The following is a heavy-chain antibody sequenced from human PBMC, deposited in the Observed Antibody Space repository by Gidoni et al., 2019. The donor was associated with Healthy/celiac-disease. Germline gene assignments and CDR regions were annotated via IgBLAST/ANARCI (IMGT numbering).Heavy chain of an antibody. V-gene: IGHV4-59*08. Sequence: QVQLQESGPGLVKPSATLSLTCTVSGGSISSYYWSWIRQPPGKGLEWIGYSYDSGSTNYNPSLKSRVTISVDTSKNQFSRKLSSVTAADTAVYYCARSYGDYDPSLFDYWGQGTLVTVSS. CDR1: GGSISSYY. J-gene: IGHJ4*02. CDR2: SYDSGST. D-gene: IGHD4-17*01. CDR3: ARSYGDYDPSLFDY.